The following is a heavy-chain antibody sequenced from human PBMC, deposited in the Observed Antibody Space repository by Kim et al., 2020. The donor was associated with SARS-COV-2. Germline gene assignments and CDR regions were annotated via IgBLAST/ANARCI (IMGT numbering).Heavy chain of an antibody. CDR2: ISGSGGST. CDR3: AKDGSSSSWYTTITFDY. CDR1: GFTFSSYA. J-gene: IGHJ4*02. D-gene: IGHD6-13*01. Sequence: GGSLRLSCAASGFTFSSYAMSWVRQAPGKGLEWVSAISGSGGSTYYADSVKGRFTISRDNSKNTLYLQMNSLRAEDTAVYYCAKDGSSSSWYTTITFDYWGQGTLVTVSS. V-gene: IGHV3-23*01.